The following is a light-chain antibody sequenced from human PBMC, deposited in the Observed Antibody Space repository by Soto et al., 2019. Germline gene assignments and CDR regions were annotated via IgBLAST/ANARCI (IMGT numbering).Light chain of an antibody. V-gene: IGLV2-14*02. CDR1: SSDVGSYDL. CDR2: EVS. J-gene: IGLJ3*02. CDR3: SSYAGGDTPVL. Sequence: QSALTQPASVSGSPGQSITISCTGTSSDVGSYDLVSWYQQHPGNAPKLMIYEVSKRPSGVSDRFSASKSGNTASLTVSGLQAEDEADYYCSSYAGGDTPVLFGGGTKLTVL.